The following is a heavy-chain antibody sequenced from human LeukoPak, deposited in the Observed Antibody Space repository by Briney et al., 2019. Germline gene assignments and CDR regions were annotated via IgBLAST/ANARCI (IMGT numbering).Heavy chain of an antibody. CDR1: GFSLSTSGMC. CDR3: ARIFPYGGNFDWLLGFDP. J-gene: IGHJ5*02. V-gene: IGHV2-70*01. CDR2: IDWDDDK. D-gene: IGHD3-9*01. Sequence: SGPTLVNPTQTLTLTCTFSGFSLSTSGMCVSWIRQPPGKALEWLALIDWDDDKYYSTSLKTRLTISKDTSKNQVVLTMTNMDPVDTATYYCARIFPYGGNFDWLLGFDPWGQGTLVTVSS.